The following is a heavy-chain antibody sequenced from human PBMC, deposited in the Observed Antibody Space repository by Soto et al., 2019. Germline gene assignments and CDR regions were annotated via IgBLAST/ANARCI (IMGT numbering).Heavy chain of an antibody. V-gene: IGHV2-70*13. CDR3: ARSIRGPRRLNGMDV. D-gene: IGHD1-20*01. CDR2: IERDDDDK. CDR1: GFSLTSPGMC. J-gene: IGHJ6*02. Sequence: SGPTLVNPTETLTLTCTFSGFSLTSPGMCVSWIRQSPGKALEWLALIERDDDDKYYSTSLKTRLTISKDTRKNQVVLTMANMEPVDTATYYCARSIRGPRRLNGMDVWGQGTTVTVSS.